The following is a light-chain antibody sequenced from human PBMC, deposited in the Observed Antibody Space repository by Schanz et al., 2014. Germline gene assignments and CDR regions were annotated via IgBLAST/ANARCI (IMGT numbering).Light chain of an antibody. V-gene: IGKV3-20*01. CDR2: DAS. CDR3: QQYGSSVMYT. CDR1: QSVSSY. Sequence: ETVLTQSPGTLSLSPGERTTLSCRASQSVSSYLAWYQQKPGQAPRLLIYDASIRAAGIPDRFTGGGSGTDFTLTISRLEPEDFAIYYCQQYGSSVMYTFGQGTKLEI. J-gene: IGKJ2*01.